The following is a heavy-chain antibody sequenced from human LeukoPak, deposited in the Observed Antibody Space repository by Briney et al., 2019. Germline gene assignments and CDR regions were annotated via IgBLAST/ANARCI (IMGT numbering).Heavy chain of an antibody. V-gene: IGHV4-38-2*02. J-gene: IGHJ3*02. Sequence: SETLSLTCTVSGYSISSGYYWGWIRQPPGKGLEWIGSIYHSGSTYYNPSLKSRVTISVDTSKNQFSLKLSSVTAADTAVYYCARINYDSSGQNAFDIWGQGTMVTVSS. CDR3: ARINYDSSGQNAFDI. D-gene: IGHD3-22*01. CDR1: GYSISSGYY. CDR2: IYHSGST.